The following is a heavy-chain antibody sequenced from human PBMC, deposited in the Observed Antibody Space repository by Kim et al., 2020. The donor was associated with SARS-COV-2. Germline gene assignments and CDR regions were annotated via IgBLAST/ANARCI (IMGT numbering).Heavy chain of an antibody. CDR3: AKDGARSYLDVNWFDT. CDR2: ISGSGGST. Sequence: GGSLRLSCAASGFTFSSYAMSWVRQAPGKGLEWVSAISGSGGSTYYADSVKGRFTISRDNSKNTLYLQMNSLRAEDTAVYYCAKDGARSYLDVNWFDTWGQGTLVTVSS. D-gene: IGHD1-26*01. CDR1: GFTFSSYA. J-gene: IGHJ5*02. V-gene: IGHV3-23*01.